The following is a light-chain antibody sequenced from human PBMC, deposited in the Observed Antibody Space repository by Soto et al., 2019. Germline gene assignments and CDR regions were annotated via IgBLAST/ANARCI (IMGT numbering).Light chain of an antibody. J-gene: IGLJ3*02. CDR2: EVS. CDR1: SSDVGSYNY. V-gene: IGLV2-14*01. Sequence: QSALTQPASVSGSPGQSTTVSCTGTSSDVGSYNYVSWYQHHPGKAPKLIIYEVSNRPSGVSNRFSGSKSGNTASLTISGLQAEDEADYYCCSYTSSNPWVFGGGTKLTVL. CDR3: CSYTSSNPWV.